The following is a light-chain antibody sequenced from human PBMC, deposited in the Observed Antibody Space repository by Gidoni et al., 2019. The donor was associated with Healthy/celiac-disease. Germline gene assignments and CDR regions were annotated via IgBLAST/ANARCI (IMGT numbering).Light chain of an antibody. J-gene: IGKJ1*01. Sequence: SPDSLAVSLGERATINCKSSQSVLYSSNNKNYLAWYQQKPGQPPKLLIYWASTRESGVPDRFSGSGSGTDFTLTISSLQAEDVAVYYCQQYYSTPRTFXQXTKVEIK. CDR2: WAS. CDR1: QSVLYSSNNKNY. V-gene: IGKV4-1*01. CDR3: QQYYSTPRT.